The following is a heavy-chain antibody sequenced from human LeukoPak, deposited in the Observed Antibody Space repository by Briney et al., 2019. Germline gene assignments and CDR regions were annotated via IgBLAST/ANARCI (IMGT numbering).Heavy chain of an antibody. V-gene: IGHV3-30*02. Sequence: PGGSLRLSCAASGFTFSTYGMHWVRQAPGKGLEWVAFIRYDADNKYYADSVRGRFTISRDNSKNTLFLQMNSLRAEDTAVYYCARALGGHYYFDFWGQGTLVTVSS. D-gene: IGHD2-21*02. J-gene: IGHJ4*02. CDR2: IRYDADNK. CDR3: ARALGGHYYFDF. CDR1: GFTFSTYG.